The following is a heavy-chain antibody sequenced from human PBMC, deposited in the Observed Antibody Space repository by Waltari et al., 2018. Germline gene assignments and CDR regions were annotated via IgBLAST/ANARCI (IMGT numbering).Heavy chain of an antibody. V-gene: IGHV1-69*13. D-gene: IGHD1-26*01. CDR2: ISPIFSTA. J-gene: IGHJ4*02. CDR1: GGTFSRYA. CDR3: ARVSVGASYFDY. Sequence: QVQLVQSGAEVKKPGSSVKVSCKASGGTFSRYAISWVRQAPGQGLEWMGRISPIFSTANYEQKCQGRFTRTAYESTGTAYMELSSLRSEDAAVYDCARVSVGASYFDYWGQGTLVTVSS.